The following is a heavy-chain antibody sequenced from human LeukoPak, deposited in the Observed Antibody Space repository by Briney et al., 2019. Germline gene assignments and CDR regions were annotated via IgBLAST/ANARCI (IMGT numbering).Heavy chain of an antibody. CDR3: AKAPHCSSTSCYFEYAFDI. Sequence: GGSLRLSCAASGFTLSSYSMTWVHQAPGKGPEWVSSISYSANYIYYADSLKGRFTISRDHAKNSLYLPMHSVRAEDTAVYYCAKAPHCSSTSCYFEYAFDIWGQGTMVTVSS. CDR1: GFTLSSYS. D-gene: IGHD2-2*01. CDR2: ISYSANYI. J-gene: IGHJ3*02. V-gene: IGHV3-21*04.